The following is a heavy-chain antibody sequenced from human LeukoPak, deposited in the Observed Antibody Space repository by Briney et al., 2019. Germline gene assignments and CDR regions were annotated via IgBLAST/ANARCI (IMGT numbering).Heavy chain of an antibody. CDR3: ANSAAAGSVFSWYYYMDV. V-gene: IGHV3-23*01. CDR1: RFTFSSYW. D-gene: IGHD6-13*01. J-gene: IGHJ6*03. CDR2: ISGSGGST. Sequence: PGGSLRLSCAASRFTFSSYWMSWVRQAPGKGLEWVSAISGSGGSTYYADSVKGRFTISRDNSKNTLYLQMNSLRAEDTAVYYCANSAAAGSVFSWYYYMDVWGKGTTVTVSS.